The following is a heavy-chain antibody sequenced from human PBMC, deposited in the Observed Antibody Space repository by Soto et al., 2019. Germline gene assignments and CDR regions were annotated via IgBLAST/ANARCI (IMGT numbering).Heavy chain of an antibody. CDR2: IYYSGST. CDR1: GGSISSGGYY. D-gene: IGHD3-16*01. Sequence: QVQLQESGPGLVKPSQTLSLTCTVSGGSISSGGYYWSWTRQHPGKGLESIVYIYYSGSTSYNPSPKSFVTLPLDTTKNQCSLKLRSVTAAATAVYYCAGGSIGFGSGWYFDYWGQGTLVTVSS. J-gene: IGHJ4*02. V-gene: IGHV4-31*01. CDR3: AGGSIGFGSGWYFDY.